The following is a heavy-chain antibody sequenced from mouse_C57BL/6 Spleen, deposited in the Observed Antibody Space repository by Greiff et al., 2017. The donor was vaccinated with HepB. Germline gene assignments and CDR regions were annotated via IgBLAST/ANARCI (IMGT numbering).Heavy chain of an antibody. D-gene: IGHD1-1*01. Sequence: VQLQQSGAELVKPGASVKMSCKASGYTFTTYPIEWMKQNHGKSLEWIGNFHPYNDDTKYNEKFKGKATLTVEKSSSTVYLELSRVTSDDSAVYYCAMGYYGSSPYSYFDVWGTLTTFTVSS. CDR1: GYTFTTYP. CDR2: FHPYNDDT. J-gene: IGHJ1*03. CDR3: AMGYYGSSPYSYFDV. V-gene: IGHV1-47*01.